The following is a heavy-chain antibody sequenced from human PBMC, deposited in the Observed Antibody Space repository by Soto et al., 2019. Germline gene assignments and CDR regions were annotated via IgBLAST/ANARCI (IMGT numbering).Heavy chain of an antibody. V-gene: IGHV3-33*03. CDR2: IWFDGSKK. Sequence: QVQLVESGGGVVQPGTDLRISCEVSGFSLESHGMHWVRQFPGKGLEWVAVIWFDGSKKFSADSVQGRFTISRDNFQNTVVSDLTGLTGDDAAFYYCVKGSCNKATSWQGHLLSPWGQGNRV. CDR1: GFSLESHG. D-gene: IGHD1-26*01. J-gene: IGHJ5*02. CDR3: VKGSCNKATSWQGHLLSP.